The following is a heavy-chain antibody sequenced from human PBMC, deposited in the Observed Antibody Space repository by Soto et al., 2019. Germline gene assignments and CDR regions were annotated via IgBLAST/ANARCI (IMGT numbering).Heavy chain of an antibody. Sequence: PSETLSLTCTVSGGSISYYYWSWIRQPPGKGLEWIGYIYYSGITNYNPSLKSRVTISIDTSKNQFSLRLNSVTAADTAVYYCARESREYYFDYSGQGTLVTVSS. V-gene: IGHV4-59*01. CDR1: GGSISYYY. CDR3: ARESREYYFDY. J-gene: IGHJ4*02. CDR2: IYYSGIT.